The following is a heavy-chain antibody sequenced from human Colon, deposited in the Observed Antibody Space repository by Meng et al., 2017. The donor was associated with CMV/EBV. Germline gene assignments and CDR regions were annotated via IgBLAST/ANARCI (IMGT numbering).Heavy chain of an antibody. J-gene: IGHJ6*02. V-gene: IGHV3-7*01. CDR3: VKDIAYYGMDV. Sequence: GESLKISCAASGFSFSRFWMSWVRLAPGKGLEWVANIGEDGTETHYADSVKGRFTVSRDNAKNSLYLQMNGLRAEDTALYYCVKDIAYYGMDVWGQGTTVTVSS. CDR1: GFSFSRFW. D-gene: IGHD6-13*01. CDR2: IGEDGTET.